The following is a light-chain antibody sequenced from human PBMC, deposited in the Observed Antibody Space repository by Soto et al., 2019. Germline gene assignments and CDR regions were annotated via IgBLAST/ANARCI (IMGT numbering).Light chain of an antibody. CDR1: SXDVGGYNY. CDR2: EVS. Sequence: QSVLTQPASVSGSPGQSITISCTGTSXDVGGYNYVSWHQQHPGKAPKLMIYEVSNRPSGVSNRFSGSKSGNTASLTISGLQAEDEADYYCSSYTSSSTYVFGTGTKVTVL. J-gene: IGLJ1*01. CDR3: SSYTSSSTYV. V-gene: IGLV2-14*01.